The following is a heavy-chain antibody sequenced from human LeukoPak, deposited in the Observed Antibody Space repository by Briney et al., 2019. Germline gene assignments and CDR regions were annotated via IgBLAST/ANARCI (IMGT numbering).Heavy chain of an antibody. D-gene: IGHD3-3*01. V-gene: IGHV4-61*01. Sequence: PSETLSLTCTVSGGSIRSTTHYWSWIRQPPGKGLEWIGYIYHSGTTNYNPSLSSRVTISVDTSKNQFSLKLSSVTAADTAVYYCATMKAVRVNDFWSGYPDYWGQGTLVTVSS. J-gene: IGHJ4*02. CDR2: IYHSGTT. CDR1: GGSIRSTTHY. CDR3: ATMKAVRVNDFWSGYPDY.